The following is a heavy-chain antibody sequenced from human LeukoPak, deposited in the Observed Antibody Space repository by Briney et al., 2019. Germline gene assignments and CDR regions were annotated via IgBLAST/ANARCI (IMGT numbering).Heavy chain of an antibody. Sequence: PGGSLRLSREVSGFTFSNFEMNWVRQAPGKGLEWVSYIDFSGGTIFYADSVKGRFTISRDNSKNTLYLQMNSLRAEDTAVYYCARRAGAYSHPYDYWGQGTLVTVSS. CDR3: ARRAGAYSHPYDY. D-gene: IGHD4/OR15-4a*01. V-gene: IGHV3-48*03. J-gene: IGHJ4*02. CDR2: IDFSGGTI. CDR1: GFTFSNFE.